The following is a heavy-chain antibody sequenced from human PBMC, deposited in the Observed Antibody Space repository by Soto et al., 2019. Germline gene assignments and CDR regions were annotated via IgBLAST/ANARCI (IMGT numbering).Heavy chain of an antibody. CDR1: GFSLSTTRVA. V-gene: IGHV2-5*02. CDR3: AHSVVAGLGYYFDY. J-gene: IGHJ4*02. D-gene: IGHD6-19*01. CDR2: IYWDDDK. Sequence: SGPTLVNPTQTLTLTCTFSGFSLSTTRVAVGLILQPPGKALEWLALIYWDDDKRYSPFLKSRLTITKDTSKNQVVLTMTNMDPVDTATYYCAHSVVAGLGYYFDYWGQGTLVTVSS.